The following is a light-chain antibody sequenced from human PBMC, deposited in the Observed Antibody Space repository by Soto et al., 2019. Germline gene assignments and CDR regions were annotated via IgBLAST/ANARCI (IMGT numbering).Light chain of an antibody. V-gene: IGLV1-40*01. Sequence: QSVLTQPPSVSGAPGQRVTISCTESISNIGAGYDVHWYQQLPGTAPKLLIYGNNNRPSGVPDRFSGSKSGTSASLAIAGLQAEDEADYYCQSFDRSLSGSVFGGGTKLTVL. CDR2: GNN. CDR1: ISNIGAGYD. J-gene: IGLJ3*02. CDR3: QSFDRSLSGSV.